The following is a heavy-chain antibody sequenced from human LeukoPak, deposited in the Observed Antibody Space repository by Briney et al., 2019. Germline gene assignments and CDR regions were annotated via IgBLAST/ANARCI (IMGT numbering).Heavy chain of an antibody. CDR1: GVTISSYY. V-gene: IGHV4-59*01. D-gene: IGHD2-15*01. J-gene: IGHJ4*02. CDR2: IYYSGST. CDR3: ARTVGYCTGGSCPFDY. Sequence: SETLSLTCAASGVTISSYYWSWIRQPPGKGLEWIGYIYYSGSTNYNPSLKSRVTISVDTSKNQFSLKLSSVTAADTAVYYCARTVGYCTGGSCPFDYWGQGPLVTVSS.